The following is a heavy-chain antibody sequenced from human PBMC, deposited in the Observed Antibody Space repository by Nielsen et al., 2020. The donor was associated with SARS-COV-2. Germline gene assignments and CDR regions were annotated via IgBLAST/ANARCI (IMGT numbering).Heavy chain of an antibody. D-gene: IGHD3-16*02. CDR3: AREGSYRDIDY. CDR2: ISGSGGST. CDR1: GFTFSSYA. Sequence: GESLKISCAASGFTFSSYAMSWVRQAPGKGLEWVSAISGSGGSTYYADSVKGRFTISRDNAKNSLYLQMNSLRAEDTAVYYCAREGSYRDIDYWGQGTLVTVSS. J-gene: IGHJ4*02. V-gene: IGHV3-23*01.